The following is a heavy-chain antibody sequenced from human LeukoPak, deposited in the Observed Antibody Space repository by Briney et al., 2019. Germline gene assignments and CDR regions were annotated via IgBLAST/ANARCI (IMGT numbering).Heavy chain of an antibody. Sequence: NPGGSLRPSCAASGFTFSDYYMSWIRQAPGKGLEWVSYISSSGSTIYYADSVKGRFTISRDNAKNSLYLQMNSLRAEDTAVYYCARDTLPGIAVAGTSDYWGQGTLVTVSS. V-gene: IGHV3-11*04. J-gene: IGHJ4*02. D-gene: IGHD6-19*01. CDR1: GFTFSDYY. CDR2: ISSSGSTI. CDR3: ARDTLPGIAVAGTSDY.